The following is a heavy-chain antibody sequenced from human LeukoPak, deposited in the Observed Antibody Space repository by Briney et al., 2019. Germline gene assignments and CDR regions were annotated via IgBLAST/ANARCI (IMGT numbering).Heavy chain of an antibody. CDR1: DGSISSYY. CDR2: IYYSGST. CDR3: ARGDDNWGVFDY. D-gene: IGHD7-27*01. J-gene: IGHJ4*02. Sequence: SETLSLTCTVSDGSISSYYWSWIRQPPGKGLEWIGYIYYSGSTNYNPSLKSRVTISVDTSKNQFSLKLSSVTAADTAVYYCARGDDNWGVFDYWGQGTLVTVSS. V-gene: IGHV4-59*01.